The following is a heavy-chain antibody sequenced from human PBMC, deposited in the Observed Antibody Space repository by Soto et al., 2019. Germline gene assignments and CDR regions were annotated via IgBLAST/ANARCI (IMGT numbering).Heavy chain of an antibody. CDR2: IYYSGST. V-gene: IGHV4-30-4*01. J-gene: IGHJ5*02. CDR3: ARERRYYYGSGSYYNSNWFDP. CDR1: GGSISSGDYY. D-gene: IGHD3-10*01. Sequence: SETLSLTCTVSGGSISSGDYYWSWIRQPPGKGLEWIGYIYYSGSTYYNPSLKSRVTISVDTSKNQFSLKLSSVTAADTAVYYCARERRYYYGSGSYYNSNWFDPWGQGTLVTVSS.